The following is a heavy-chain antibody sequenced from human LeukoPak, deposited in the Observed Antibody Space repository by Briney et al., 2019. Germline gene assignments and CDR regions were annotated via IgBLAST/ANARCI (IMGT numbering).Heavy chain of an antibody. CDR1: GYTFTGYY. D-gene: IGHD3-3*01. CDR2: INPNSGGT. V-gene: IGHV1-2*02. Sequence: GASVKVSCKASGYTFTGYYMHWVRQAPGQGLEWMGWINPNSGGTNYAQKFQGRVTMTRDTSITTVYMELSRLRSDDTAVYYCARGASNYDFWKDYYYYMDVWGKGTTVTVSS. J-gene: IGHJ6*03. CDR3: ARGASNYDFWKDYYYYMDV.